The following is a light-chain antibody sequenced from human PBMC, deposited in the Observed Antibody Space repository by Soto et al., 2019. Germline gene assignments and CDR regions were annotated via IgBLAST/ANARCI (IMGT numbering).Light chain of an antibody. CDR3: SSYTSSITLV. CDR1: SSDVGAYNY. CDR2: EVS. V-gene: IGLV2-14*01. Sequence: QSALTQPASASGSPGQSITISCTGTSSDVGAYNYVSWYQQHPGKVPKLMLYEVSNRPSGVSNRFSGSKSGNTASLTISGLQAEDEADYYCSSYTSSITLVFGGGTQLIVL. J-gene: IGLJ3*02.